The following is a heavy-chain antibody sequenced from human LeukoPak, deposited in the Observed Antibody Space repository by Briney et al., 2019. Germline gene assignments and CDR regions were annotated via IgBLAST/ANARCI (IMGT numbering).Heavy chain of an antibody. Sequence: GASVKVSCKASGYTFTGYYMHWVRQAPGQGLEWMGWINPNSGGTNYAQKFQGRVTMTRDTSISTAYVELSRLRSDDTAVYYCAKSTREAVAGDFDYWGQGTLVTVSS. CDR3: AKSTREAVAGDFDY. CDR2: INPNSGGT. V-gene: IGHV1-2*02. J-gene: IGHJ4*02. D-gene: IGHD6-19*01. CDR1: GYTFTGYY.